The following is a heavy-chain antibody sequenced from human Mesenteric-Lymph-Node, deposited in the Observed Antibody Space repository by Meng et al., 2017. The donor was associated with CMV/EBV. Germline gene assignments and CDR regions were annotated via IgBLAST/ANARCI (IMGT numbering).Heavy chain of an antibody. V-gene: IGHV5-51*01. J-gene: IGHJ5*02. CDR3: ARRPGYSSSWPQFDP. D-gene: IGHD2-2*01. CDR2: IYPGDSDT. Sequence: SGYSFTSYWIGGVRQMPGKGLEWMGIIYPGDSDTRYSPSFQGQVTISADKSISTAYLQWSSLKASDTAMYYCARRPGYSSSWPQFDPWGQGTLVTVSS. CDR1: GYSFTSYW.